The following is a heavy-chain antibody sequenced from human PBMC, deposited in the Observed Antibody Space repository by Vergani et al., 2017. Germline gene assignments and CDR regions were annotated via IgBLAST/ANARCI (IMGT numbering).Heavy chain of an antibody. D-gene: IGHD2-21*01. Sequence: QVQLQESVPGLVKPSQTLSLTCTVSGGSFSTGGQSWSWLRQSAGKGLEWIGRIYTSGATNYNPSLRSRAIMSVDASKEQFSLKLTSVTAADTAVYYCARDGGEYDKDALDVWGQGTKVTVTS. CDR3: ARDGGEYDKDALDV. J-gene: IGHJ3*01. CDR2: IYTSGAT. CDR1: GGSFSTGGQS. V-gene: IGHV4-61*02.